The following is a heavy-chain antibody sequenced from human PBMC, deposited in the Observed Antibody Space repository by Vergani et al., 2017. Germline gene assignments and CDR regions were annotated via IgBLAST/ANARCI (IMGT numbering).Heavy chain of an antibody. D-gene: IGHD3-22*01. J-gene: IGHJ6*02. CDR1: GFTFSDYY. CDR2: ISSSGSTI. CDR3: AGYDSYDSSGYRYYFGVDV. Sequence: QVQPVESGGGLVKPGGPLRLSCAASGFTFSDYYMSWIRQAPGKGLEWGSYISSSGSTIYYADSVKGRFTISRDNAKNSLYLQMNSLRAEDTAVYYCAGYDSYDSSGYRYYFGVDVWGQGTTITVSS. V-gene: IGHV3-11*04.